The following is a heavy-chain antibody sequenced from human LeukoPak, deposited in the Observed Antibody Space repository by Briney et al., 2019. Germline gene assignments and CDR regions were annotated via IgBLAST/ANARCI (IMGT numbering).Heavy chain of an antibody. D-gene: IGHD3-22*01. J-gene: IGHJ4*02. Sequence: PGGSLRLSCAASGFTFSSYSMNWVRQATGKGLEWGSAISGSGGSTYYADSVKGRFTISRDNAKNSLYLQMNSLRAEDTALYYCARMAYYYDSSGYYSTFDYWGQGTLVTVSS. CDR1: GFTFSSYS. CDR3: ARMAYYYDSSGYYSTFDY. V-gene: IGHV3-21*04. CDR2: ISGSGGST.